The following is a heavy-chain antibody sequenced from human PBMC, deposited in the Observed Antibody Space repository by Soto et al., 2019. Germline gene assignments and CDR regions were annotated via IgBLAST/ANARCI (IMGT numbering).Heavy chain of an antibody. D-gene: IGHD3-10*01. CDR3: AKGLRRLLRTQYYYGLDV. CDR1: GFTFSPYA. CDR2: ISGSGGST. Sequence: VQLLESGGGLVQPGGSLRLSCAASGFTFSPYAMSWVRQAPGKGLEWVSSISGSGGSTNYADSVKGRFTVSRDNSKRTLSLQMNSLREEDTAIYYCAKGLRRLLRTQYYYGLDVWGRGTTVTVPS. J-gene: IGHJ6*02. V-gene: IGHV3-23*01.